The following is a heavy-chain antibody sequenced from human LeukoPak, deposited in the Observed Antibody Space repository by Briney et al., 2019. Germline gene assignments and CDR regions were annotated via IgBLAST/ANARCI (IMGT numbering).Heavy chain of an antibody. CDR3: ARDPGAYFDY. Sequence: SGTLSLTCSVSAGSMSSYYWSWIRQPAGQGREWIGRIHASGSTNYNPTLISRVTMSLETSNNQFSLKLRSVTAADTAVYYCARDPGAYFDYWGQGTLVTVSS. D-gene: IGHD4/OR15-4a*01. CDR1: AGSMSSYY. V-gene: IGHV4-4*07. CDR2: IHASGST. J-gene: IGHJ4*02.